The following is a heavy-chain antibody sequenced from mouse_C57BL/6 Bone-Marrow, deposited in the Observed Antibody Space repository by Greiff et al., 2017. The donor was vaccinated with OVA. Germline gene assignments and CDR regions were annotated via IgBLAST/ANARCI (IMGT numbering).Heavy chain of an antibody. J-gene: IGHJ2*01. Sequence: EVQLQESGPGLVKPSQSLSLTCSVTGYSITSGYYWNWIRQFPGNKPEWMGYISYDGSNNYNPSLKNRISITRDTSKNQFFLTLNSVTTEDTATYYCANGSSYGFDYWGQGTTLTVSS. CDR3: ANGSSYGFDY. V-gene: IGHV3-6*01. CDR2: ISYDGSN. D-gene: IGHD1-1*01. CDR1: GYSITSGYY.